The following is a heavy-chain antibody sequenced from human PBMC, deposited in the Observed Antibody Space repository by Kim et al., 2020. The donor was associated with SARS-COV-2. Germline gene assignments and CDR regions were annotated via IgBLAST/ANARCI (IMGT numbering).Heavy chain of an antibody. V-gene: IGHV4-31*03. CDR2: TSHSGST. J-gene: IGHJ3*01. CDR3: ARDMSGNFVPDALDV. D-gene: IGHD4-4*01. CDR1: GGSISSGGYF. Sequence: SETLSLTCNVSGGSISSGGYFWNWIRQHPGQGLEWIGYTSHSGSTNYKPSLKSRITISLDTSQNHFSLSLSAVTAADTAVYFCARDMSGNFVPDALDVWGQGILVTVSS.